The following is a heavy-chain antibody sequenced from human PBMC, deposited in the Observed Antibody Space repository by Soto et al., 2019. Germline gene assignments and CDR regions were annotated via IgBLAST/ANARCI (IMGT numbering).Heavy chain of an antibody. D-gene: IGHD5-18*01. Sequence: QVQLVQSGAEVKKPGSSVKVSCKASGGTFSSYAISWVRQAPGQGLEWMGGIIPIFGTANYAQKFQGRVTITADKSTGPAYMELSSLRSEDTAVYYCASGDSYGLTPDFFDYWGQGTLVTVSS. CDR2: IIPIFGTA. V-gene: IGHV1-69*06. CDR3: ASGDSYGLTPDFFDY. J-gene: IGHJ4*02. CDR1: GGTFSSYA.